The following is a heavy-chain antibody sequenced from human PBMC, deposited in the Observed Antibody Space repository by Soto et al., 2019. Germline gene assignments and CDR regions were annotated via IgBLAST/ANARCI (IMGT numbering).Heavy chain of an antibody. J-gene: IGHJ6*02. Sequence: QVQLVQSGAEVKKPGSSVKVSCKASGGTFSSYAISWVRQAPGQGLEWMGGIIPIFGTANYAQKFQGRVTITADESTITAYMELSSLRSEDTAVYYCARRITMVRGVIIRKTRNYYGMDVWGQGTTVTVSS. CDR1: GGTFSSYA. V-gene: IGHV1-69*01. CDR3: ARRITMVRGVIIRKTRNYYGMDV. CDR2: IIPIFGTA. D-gene: IGHD3-10*01.